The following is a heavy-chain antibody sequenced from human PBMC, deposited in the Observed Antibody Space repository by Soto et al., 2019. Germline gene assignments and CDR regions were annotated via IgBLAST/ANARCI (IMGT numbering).Heavy chain of an antibody. CDR2: IYVTGAV. V-gene: IGHV4-31*03. Sequence: ASETLSLTCSVSGAALNSGNHYWSWIRQVPGKGLEWIGHIYVTGAVDYNPSLRDRITISQDTSERQFSLNLRLVTAADTAVYYCARLRIATNNYKWFDPWGQGXLVTVSS. CDR1: GAALNSGNHY. J-gene: IGHJ5*02. CDR3: ARLRIATNNYKWFDP. D-gene: IGHD2-21*01.